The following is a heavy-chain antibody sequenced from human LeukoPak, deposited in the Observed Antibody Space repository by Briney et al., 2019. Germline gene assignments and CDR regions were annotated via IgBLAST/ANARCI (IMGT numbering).Heavy chain of an antibody. CDR3: AREYSGYDFYADY. CDR1: GFTFSSYA. D-gene: IGHD5-12*01. V-gene: IGHV3-30*02. J-gene: IGHJ4*02. Sequence: PGGSLRLSCAASGFTFSSYAMSWVRQAPGKGLEWVAFIRYDGSNKYYVDSVKGRFTISRDNSKNTLYLQMNSLRAEDTAVYYCAREYSGYDFYADYWGQGTLVTVSS. CDR2: IRYDGSNK.